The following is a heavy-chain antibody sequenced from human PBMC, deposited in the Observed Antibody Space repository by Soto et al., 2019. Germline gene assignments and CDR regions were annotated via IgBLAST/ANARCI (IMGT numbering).Heavy chain of an antibody. CDR3: ARADDSSGGEFYYFDY. Sequence: PGGSLRLSCAASGFTFSSYSMNWVRQAPGKGLEWVSSISSSSSYIYYADSVKGRFTISRDNAKNSLYLQMNSLRAEDTAVYYCARADDSSGGEFYYFDYWGQGTLVTVSS. V-gene: IGHV3-21*01. CDR2: ISSSSSYI. J-gene: IGHJ4*02. CDR1: GFTFSSYS. D-gene: IGHD6-19*01.